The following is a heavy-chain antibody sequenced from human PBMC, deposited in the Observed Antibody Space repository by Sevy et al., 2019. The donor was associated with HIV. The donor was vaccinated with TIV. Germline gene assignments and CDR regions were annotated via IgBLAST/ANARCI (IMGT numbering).Heavy chain of an antibody. D-gene: IGHD1-26*01. V-gene: IGHV1-8*02. CDR2: MSPKSGNT. CDR3: ANGGSGVVWKFEYYYYGMDV. Sequence: ASVKVSCKASGDTFTTYDINWVRQATGQGLEWMGWMSPKSGNTGFAQKFQGRLTMTRDTSISTAYMELSSLRSEDTAVYYGANGGSGVVWKFEYYYYGMDVWGQGTTVTVSS. J-gene: IGHJ6*02. CDR1: GDTFTTYD.